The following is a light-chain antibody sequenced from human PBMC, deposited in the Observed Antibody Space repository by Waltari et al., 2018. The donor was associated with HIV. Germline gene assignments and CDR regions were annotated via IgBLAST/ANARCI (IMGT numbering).Light chain of an antibody. V-gene: IGLV4-69*01. J-gene: IGLJ3*02. Sequence: QVVLTQSPSASASLGASVKLTCTLSTGHASSAIAWHQQQPEKGPRLLVKLNSDGTHFKGDGIPDRFSGSSSGAERYLTISSLQSEDEADYYCQTWGPGFQVFGGGTKLTVL. CDR2: LNSDGTH. CDR3: QTWGPGFQV. CDR1: TGHASSA.